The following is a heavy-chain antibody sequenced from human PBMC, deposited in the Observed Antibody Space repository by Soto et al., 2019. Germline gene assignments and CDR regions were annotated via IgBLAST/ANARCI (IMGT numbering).Heavy chain of an antibody. Sequence: TETLSLTCAVYGGSFSGYYWSWIRQPPGKGLEWIGEINHSGSTNYNPSLKSRVTISVDTSKNQFSLKLSSVTAADTAVYYCARGRTSGEMDVWGQGTTVTVSS. CDR1: GGSFSGYY. V-gene: IGHV4-34*01. CDR3: ARGRTSGEMDV. D-gene: IGHD3-10*01. J-gene: IGHJ6*02. CDR2: INHSGST.